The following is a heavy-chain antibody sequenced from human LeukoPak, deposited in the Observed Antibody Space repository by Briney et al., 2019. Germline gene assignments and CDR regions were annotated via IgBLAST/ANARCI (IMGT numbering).Heavy chain of an antibody. CDR1: GYTFTVHY. Sequence: GASVTVSFKASGYTFTVHYMHWVRQAPGQGLGWMGWINPNSGGTKYAQKFQGRVTLTRDTSISTAYMELSRLRCDDTAVYYCARSYDFWSGPPFDPWGQGTLVTVSS. J-gene: IGHJ5*02. V-gene: IGHV1-2*02. D-gene: IGHD3-3*01. CDR3: ARSYDFWSGPPFDP. CDR2: INPNSGGT.